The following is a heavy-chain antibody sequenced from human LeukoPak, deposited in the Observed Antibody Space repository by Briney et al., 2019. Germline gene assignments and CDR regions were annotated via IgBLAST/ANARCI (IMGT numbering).Heavy chain of an antibody. CDR1: GGSFSGYY. Sequence: SETLSLTCAVYGGSFSGYYWSWIRQPPGKGLEWIGSIYYSGSTYYNPSLKSRVTISVDTSKNQFSLKLSSVTAADTAVYYCARHLKTYYYGSGSYFHWGQGTLVTVSS. D-gene: IGHD3-10*01. CDR3: ARHLKTYYYGSGSYFH. J-gene: IGHJ4*02. V-gene: IGHV4-34*01. CDR2: IYYSGST.